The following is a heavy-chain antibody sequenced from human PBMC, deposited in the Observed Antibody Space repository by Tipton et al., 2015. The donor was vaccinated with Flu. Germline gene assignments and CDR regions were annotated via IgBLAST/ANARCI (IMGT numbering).Heavy chain of an antibody. D-gene: IGHD3-10*01. V-gene: IGHV4-4*07. Sequence: SLTCTVSGGSINSYYWSWIRQPAGKGLEWIGRIYSSGSTNYNPSLKSRDTMSVDTSKNQFSLKMSSVTAADTAVYYCARFSVRGESDYWGQGTLVTVSS. CDR3: ARFSVRGESDY. J-gene: IGHJ4*02. CDR1: GGSINSYY. CDR2: IYSSGST.